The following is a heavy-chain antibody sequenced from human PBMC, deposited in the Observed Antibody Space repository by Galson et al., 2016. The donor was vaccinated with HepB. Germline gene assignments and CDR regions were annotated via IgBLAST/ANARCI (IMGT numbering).Heavy chain of an antibody. D-gene: IGHD5-18*01. Sequence: SLRLSCAASGFTLSDYATSWVRQAPGKGLEWVATSSASGVSTYYADSVQGRFTISRDNSNNTLVLQMNSLRAEDTAIYYCAKDHRRGYSYGWYFDNWGQGVLVTVSS. CDR1: GFTLSDYA. CDR3: AKDHRRGYSYGWYFDN. J-gene: IGHJ4*02. CDR2: SSASGVST. V-gene: IGHV3-23*01.